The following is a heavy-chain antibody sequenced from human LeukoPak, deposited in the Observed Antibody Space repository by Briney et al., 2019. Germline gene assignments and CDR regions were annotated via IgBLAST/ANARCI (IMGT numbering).Heavy chain of an antibody. CDR2: ISGSGGST. J-gene: IGHJ4*02. D-gene: IGHD3-3*01. CDR3: AKGPYDFWSGQGKYFDY. V-gene: IGHV3-23*01. Sequence: GGSLRLSCAASGFTFGSYAMSWVRQAPGKGLEWVSAISGSGGSTYYADSVKGRFTISRDNSKNTLYLQMNSLRAEDTAVYYCAKGPYDFWSGQGKYFDYWGQGTLVTVSS. CDR1: GFTFGSYA.